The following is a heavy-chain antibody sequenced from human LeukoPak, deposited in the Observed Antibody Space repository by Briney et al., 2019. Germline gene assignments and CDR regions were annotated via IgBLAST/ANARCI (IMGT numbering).Heavy chain of an antibody. Sequence: ASVKVSCKASGYTFTSYDINWVRQATGQGLEWMGWMNPNSGNTSYAQRFQGRVTMTRDMSTSTVYMELSSLRSEDTAVYYCQVGVGSGYPFDYWGQGTLVTVSS. V-gene: IGHV1-8*01. CDR3: QVGVGSGYPFDY. D-gene: IGHD3-22*01. CDR1: GYTFTSYD. CDR2: MNPNSGNT. J-gene: IGHJ4*02.